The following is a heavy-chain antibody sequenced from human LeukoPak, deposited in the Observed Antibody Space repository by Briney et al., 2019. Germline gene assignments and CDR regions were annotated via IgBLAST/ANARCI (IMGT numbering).Heavy chain of an antibody. CDR2: IWYDGSNK. V-gene: IGHV3-33*01. J-gene: IGHJ4*02. CDR1: GFTFSSYG. CDR3: ARGGGYSGYEYLDY. Sequence: GGSLRLSCAASGFTFSSYGMHWVRQAPGKGLEWVAVIWYDGSNKYYADSVKGRFTISRDNSKNTLYLQMNSLRAEDTAVYYCARGGGYSGYEYLDYWGQGTLVTVSS. D-gene: IGHD5-12*01.